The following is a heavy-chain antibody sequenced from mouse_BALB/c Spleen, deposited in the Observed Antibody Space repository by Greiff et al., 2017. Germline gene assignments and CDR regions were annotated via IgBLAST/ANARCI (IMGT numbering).Heavy chain of an antibody. CDR3: AIGGNYVLAWFAY. CDR2: ISSGSSTI. V-gene: IGHV5-17*02. J-gene: IGHJ3*01. CDR1: GFTFSSYT. Sequence: EVNVVESGGGLVQPGGSLKLSCAASGFTFSSYTMSWVRQTPEKRLEWVAYISSGSSTIYYADTVKGRFTISRDNPKNTLFLQMTSLRSEDTAMYYCAIGGNYVLAWFAYWGQGTLVTVSA. D-gene: IGHD2-1*01.